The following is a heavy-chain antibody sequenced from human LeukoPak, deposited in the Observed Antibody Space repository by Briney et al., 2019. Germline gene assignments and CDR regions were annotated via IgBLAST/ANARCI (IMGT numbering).Heavy chain of an antibody. CDR2: ITSTATT. Sequence: GGSLRLSCAASGFTFSDYYMTWIRQAPGKGLEWVSYITSTATTYYADSVKGRFTISRDNAKTSLYLQMNSLRAEDTAVYYCARGGIVGATTDYWGQGTLVTVSS. V-gene: IGHV3-11*04. CDR3: ARGGIVGATTDY. J-gene: IGHJ4*02. CDR1: GFTFSDYY. D-gene: IGHD1-26*01.